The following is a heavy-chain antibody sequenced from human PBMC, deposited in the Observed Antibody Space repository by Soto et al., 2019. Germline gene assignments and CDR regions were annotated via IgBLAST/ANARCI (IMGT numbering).Heavy chain of an antibody. Sequence: PGESLKIXCKGSGYSFTSYWISWVRQMPGKGLEWMGRIDPSDSYTNYSPSFQGHVTISADKSISTAYLQWSSLKASDTAMYYCARHYYDSSGYPSGGPHDAFDIWAQGTIVTVSS. J-gene: IGHJ3*02. CDR1: GYSFTSYW. CDR2: IDPSDSYT. V-gene: IGHV5-10-1*01. CDR3: ARHYYDSSGYPSGGPHDAFDI. D-gene: IGHD3-22*01.